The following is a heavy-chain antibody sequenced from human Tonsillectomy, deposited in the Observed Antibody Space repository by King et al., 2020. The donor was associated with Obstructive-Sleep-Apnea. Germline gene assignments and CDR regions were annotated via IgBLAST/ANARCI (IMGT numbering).Heavy chain of an antibody. D-gene: IGHD6-6*01. CDR3: ATIAARPYGLDV. CDR1: GGSISSSSYY. J-gene: IGHJ6*02. Sequence: LQLQESGPGLVKPSETLSLTCTVSGGSISSSSYYWGWIRQPPGKGLEWIGSIYYSGGTYYNPSLKSRVTISVDTSKNQFSLRLSSVTAADTAVYYCATIAARPYGLDVWGQGTTVTVSS. V-gene: IGHV4-39*07. CDR2: IYYSGGT.